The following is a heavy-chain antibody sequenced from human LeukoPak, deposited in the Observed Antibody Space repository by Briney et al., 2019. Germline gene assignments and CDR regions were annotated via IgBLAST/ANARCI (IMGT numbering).Heavy chain of an antibody. CDR1: GGTFSSYA. Sequence: SVKVSCKASGGTFSSYAISWVRQAPGQGLEWMGGIIPIFGTANYAQKFQGRVTITTDESTSTAYMELSSLRSEDTAVYYCARDPQGYYGSGSQRPDYYYYMDVWGKGTTVTVSS. D-gene: IGHD3-10*01. V-gene: IGHV1-69*05. CDR2: IIPIFGTA. J-gene: IGHJ6*03. CDR3: ARDPQGYYGSGSQRPDYYYYMDV.